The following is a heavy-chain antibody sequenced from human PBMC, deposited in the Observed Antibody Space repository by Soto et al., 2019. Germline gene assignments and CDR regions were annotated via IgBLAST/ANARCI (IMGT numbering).Heavy chain of an antibody. CDR2: IIPIFGTA. D-gene: IGHD3-3*01. CDR1: GGTFSSYA. V-gene: IGHV1-69*13. J-gene: IGHJ5*02. Sequence: SVKVSCKASGGTFSSYAISWVRQAPGQGLEWMGGIIPIFGTANYAQKFQGRVTITADESTSTAYMELSSLRSEDTAVYYCAREGRYDFWSGNPSWGQGTLVTVSS. CDR3: AREGRYDFWSGNPS.